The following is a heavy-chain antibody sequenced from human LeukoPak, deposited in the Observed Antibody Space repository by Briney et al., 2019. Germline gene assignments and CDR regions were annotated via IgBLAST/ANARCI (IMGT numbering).Heavy chain of an antibody. CDR2: IYYSGST. CDR1: GGSISTYY. Sequence: SETLSLTCTVSGGSISTYYWSWIRQPPGKGLEWIGYIYYSGSTNYNPSLKSRVTISVDTSKNQFSLKLSSVTAADTAVYYCARDSGPWGVFDPWGQGTLVTVSS. J-gene: IGHJ5*02. CDR3: ARDSGPWGVFDP. D-gene: IGHD3-10*01. V-gene: IGHV4-59*01.